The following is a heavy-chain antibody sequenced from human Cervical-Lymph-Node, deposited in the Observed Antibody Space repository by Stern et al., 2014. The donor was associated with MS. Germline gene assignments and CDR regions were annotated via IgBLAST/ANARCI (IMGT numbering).Heavy chain of an antibody. CDR1: GFSLKTSGMG. Sequence: ESGPTLVKPTQTLTLTCTFSGFSLKTSGMGVGWIRQPPGKALEWLARIYWDGDKRYSPSLESRLTITKDTAKNQVVLTMTNMDPVDTATYFCARTISIFGVVNLKYDYWGQGFLVTVSS. D-gene: IGHD3-3*02. CDR3: ARTISIFGVVNLKYDY. V-gene: IGHV2-5*02. CDR2: IYWDGDK. J-gene: IGHJ4*02.